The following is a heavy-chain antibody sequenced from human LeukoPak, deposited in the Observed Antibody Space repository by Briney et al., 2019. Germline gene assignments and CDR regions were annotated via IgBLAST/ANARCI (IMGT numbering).Heavy chain of an antibody. Sequence: PGGSLRLSCAASGFTFSSYSMDWVRQAPGKGLEWVSSISSGSSYIYYADYADSVKARFTISRDNAKNSLFLQMNSLRVEDTAVYYCASFSSSGFDYWGQGTLVTVSS. D-gene: IGHD6-6*01. J-gene: IGHJ4*02. CDR3: ASFSSSGFDY. V-gene: IGHV3-21*01. CDR1: GFTFSSYS. CDR2: ISSGSSYI.